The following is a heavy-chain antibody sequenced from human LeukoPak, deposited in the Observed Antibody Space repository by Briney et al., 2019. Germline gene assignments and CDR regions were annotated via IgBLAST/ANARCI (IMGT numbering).Heavy chain of an antibody. J-gene: IGHJ3*02. D-gene: IGHD3-22*01. Sequence: GGSLRLSCAASGFTFSNAWMSWVRQAPGKGLEWVGRIKSKTDGGTTDYAAPVKGRFTISRDDSKNTLYLQMNSLKTEDTAVYYCTTGTMIVVVMGAARAFDIWGQGTMVTVSS. V-gene: IGHV3-15*01. CDR2: IKSKTDGGTT. CDR3: TTGTMIVVVMGAARAFDI. CDR1: GFTFSNAW.